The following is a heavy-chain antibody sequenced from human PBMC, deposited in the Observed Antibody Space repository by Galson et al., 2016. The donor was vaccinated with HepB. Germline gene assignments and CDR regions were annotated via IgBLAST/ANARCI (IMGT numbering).Heavy chain of an antibody. CDR3: ARVSPARDQWSREFYDY. V-gene: IGHV4-4*07. Sequence: DTLSLTCSVSGASVSDYYWSWIRQSAGKGLEWVGRFYITGTTNYNPSLKSRVAMSVDTSANVFSLRLLSVTAADTAIYYCARVSPARDQWSREFYDYWGQGAQVTVSS. D-gene: IGHD3-10*01. CDR2: FYITGTT. CDR1: GASVSDYY. J-gene: IGHJ4*02.